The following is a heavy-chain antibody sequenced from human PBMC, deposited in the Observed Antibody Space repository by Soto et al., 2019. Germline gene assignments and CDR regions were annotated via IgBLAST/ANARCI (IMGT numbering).Heavy chain of an antibody. J-gene: IGHJ4*02. Sequence: ASVKVSCKASGYIFTAYSMHWVRQAPGQGLEWMGVVNPSGGSTNYAQKFQGRITMTRDTSTSTVYMELSSLRSEDTAVYYCARGRSGSSKSNFDYWGQGTLVTVSS. D-gene: IGHD3-10*01. CDR3: ARGRSGSSKSNFDY. CDR1: GYIFTAYS. CDR2: VNPSGGST. V-gene: IGHV1-46*01.